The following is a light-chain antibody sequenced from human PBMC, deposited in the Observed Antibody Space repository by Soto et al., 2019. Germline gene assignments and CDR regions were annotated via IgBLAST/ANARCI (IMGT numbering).Light chain of an antibody. Sequence: QTVVTQPPSASGTPGQRVTISCSGSSSNIGSNYVYWYQQLPGTAPKLLIYRNNQRPSGVPDRFSGSKSGTSASLAISGLRSEDEAEYYCAAWDDSLSGYVVFGGGTKLTVL. CDR1: SSNIGSNY. CDR2: RNN. J-gene: IGLJ2*01. V-gene: IGLV1-47*01. CDR3: AAWDDSLSGYVV.